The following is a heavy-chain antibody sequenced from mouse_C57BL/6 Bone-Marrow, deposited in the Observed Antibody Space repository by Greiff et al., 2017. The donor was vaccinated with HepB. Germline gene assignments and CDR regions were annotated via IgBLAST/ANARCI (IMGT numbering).Heavy chain of an antibody. V-gene: IGHV5-17*01. J-gene: IGHJ4*01. CDR1: GFTFSDYG. D-gene: IGHD2-5*01. CDR2: ISSGSSTI. CDR3: ARYSNYGGYYAMDY. Sequence: DVKLVESGGGLVKPGGSLKLSCAASGFTFSDYGMHWVRQAPEKGLEWVAYISSGSSTIYYADTVKGRFTISRDNAKNTLFLQMTSLRSEDTAMYYCARYSNYGGYYAMDYWGQGTSVTVSS.